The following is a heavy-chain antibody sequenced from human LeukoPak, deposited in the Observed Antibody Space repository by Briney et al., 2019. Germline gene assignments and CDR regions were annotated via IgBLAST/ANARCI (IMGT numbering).Heavy chain of an antibody. J-gene: IGHJ4*02. D-gene: IGHD3-10*01. CDR2: ISYSGST. Sequence: SSETLSLTCTVSGASISSYYWSWIRQPPGKGLEWIGYISYSGSTNYNPSLKSRVTISVDTSKNQVSLTLSSVTAADTAVYYCARHPELYFFDYWGQGTLVTVSS. CDR3: ARHPELYFFDY. CDR1: GASISSYY. V-gene: IGHV4-59*08.